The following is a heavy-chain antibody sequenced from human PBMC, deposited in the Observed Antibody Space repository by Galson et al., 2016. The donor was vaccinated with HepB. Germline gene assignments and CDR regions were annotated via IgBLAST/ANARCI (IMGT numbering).Heavy chain of an antibody. D-gene: IGHD5-18*01. CDR1: GYTFSYYD. CDR2: MSPRSGKT. Sequence: VKVSCKASGYTFSYYDINWVRPAPGQGLEWMGWMSPRSGKTGYAQKFQGRVTMTRDTSTSTAYMELSSLRSEDTAVFYCARGLTAMGAPGFDYWGQGTLVAVST. CDR3: ARGLTAMGAPGFDY. V-gene: IGHV1-8*01. J-gene: IGHJ4*02.